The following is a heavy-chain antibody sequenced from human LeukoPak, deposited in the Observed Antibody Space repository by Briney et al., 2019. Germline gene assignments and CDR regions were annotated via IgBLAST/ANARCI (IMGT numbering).Heavy chain of an antibody. CDR2: ISSSSSYI. V-gene: IGHV3-21*01. J-gene: IGHJ3*02. Sequence: PGGSLRLSCAASGFTFSSYSMNWVRQTPGKGLEWVSSISSSSSYIYYADSVKGRFTISRDNAKNSLYLQMNSLRAEDTAVYYCARHLRGYCSSTSCPGPGAFDIWGQGTLVTVSS. CDR1: GFTFSSYS. D-gene: IGHD2-2*01. CDR3: ARHLRGYCSSTSCPGPGAFDI.